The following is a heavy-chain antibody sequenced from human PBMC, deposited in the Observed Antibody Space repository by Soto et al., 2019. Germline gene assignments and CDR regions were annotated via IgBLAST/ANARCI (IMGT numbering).Heavy chain of an antibody. CDR3: AKRTVTTGLRGYYYYMDV. J-gene: IGHJ6*03. CDR1: GFTFSSYA. CDR2: ISGSGGST. Sequence: GGSLRLSCAASGFTFSSYAMSWVRQAPGKGLEWVSAISGSGGSTYYADSEKGRFHISRDNSKNMLSLQMNILRAEDMAAYYCAKRTVTTGLRGYYYYMDVWGKGTTVTVSS. D-gene: IGHD4-17*01. V-gene: IGHV3-23*01.